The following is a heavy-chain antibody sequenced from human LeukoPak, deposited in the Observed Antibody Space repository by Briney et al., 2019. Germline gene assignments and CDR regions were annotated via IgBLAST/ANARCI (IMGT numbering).Heavy chain of an antibody. CDR2: INHSGST. CDR1: GGSFSVYY. CDR3: ARLLGCSSTSCYYNYYYYYMDV. J-gene: IGHJ6*03. Sequence: PSETLSLTCAVYGGSFSVYYWSWIRQPPGKGLECIGEINHSGSTNYNPSLKSRVTISVDTSKNQFSLKLSSVTAADTAVYYCARLLGCSSTSCYYNYYYYYMDVWGKGTTVTVSS. V-gene: IGHV4-34*01. D-gene: IGHD2-2*01.